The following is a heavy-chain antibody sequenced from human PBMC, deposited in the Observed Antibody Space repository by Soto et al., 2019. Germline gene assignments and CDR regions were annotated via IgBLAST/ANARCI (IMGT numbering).Heavy chain of an antibody. Sequence: SETLSLTCTVSGGSISSGDYYWSWIRQPPGKGLEWIGYIYYSGSTYYNPSLKSRVTIPVDTSKNQFSLKLSSVTAADTAVYYCARVPTVTTGFDYWGQGTLVTVSS. CDR3: ARVPTVTTGFDY. CDR1: GGSISSGDYY. CDR2: IYYSGST. V-gene: IGHV4-30-4*01. J-gene: IGHJ4*02. D-gene: IGHD4-17*01.